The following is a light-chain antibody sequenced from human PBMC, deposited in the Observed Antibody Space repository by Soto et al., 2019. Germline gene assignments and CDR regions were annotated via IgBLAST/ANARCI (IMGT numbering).Light chain of an antibody. J-gene: IGLJ2*01. V-gene: IGLV2-11*01. CDR2: DVS. CDR3: CSYAGSYGV. Sequence: QSALTQPRSVSGSPGQSVTISCTGTSSDVGGYNYVSWYQQHPGKAPKLMIYDVSQWPSGVPDRFSGSKSGNTASLTISGLQAEDEADYYCCSYAGSYGVFGGGTKLTVL. CDR1: SSDVGGYNY.